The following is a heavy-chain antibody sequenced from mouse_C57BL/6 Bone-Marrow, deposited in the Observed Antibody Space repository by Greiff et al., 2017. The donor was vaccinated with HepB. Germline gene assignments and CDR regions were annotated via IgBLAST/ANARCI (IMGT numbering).Heavy chain of an antibody. V-gene: IGHV10-1*01. CDR2: IRSKSNNYAT. CDR1: GFSFNTYA. Sequence: EVMLVESGGGLVQPKGSLKLSCAASGFSFNTYAMNWVRQAPGKGLEWVARIRSKSNNYATYYADSVKDRFTISRDDSESMLYLQMNNLKTEDTAMYYCVSPLGAMDYWGQGTSVTVSS. J-gene: IGHJ4*01. CDR3: VSPLGAMDY. D-gene: IGHD3-3*01.